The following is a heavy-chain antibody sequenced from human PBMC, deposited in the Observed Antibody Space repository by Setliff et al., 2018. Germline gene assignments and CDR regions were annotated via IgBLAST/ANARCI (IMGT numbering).Heavy chain of an antibody. D-gene: IGHD1-26*01. CDR1: AYIFTNHY. CDR2: VSPNSGNT. J-gene: IGHJ6*03. CDR3: ARDSTGSDLYEFQYMDV. Sequence: ASVKVSCKASAYIFTNHYIHWIRQAPGQGLEWMGWVSPNSGNTMYAQKFQTRVTMTRDTSISTAYLDLTSLRSDDTAIYYCARDSTGSDLYEFQYMDVWGKGTPVTVS. V-gene: IGHV1-2*02.